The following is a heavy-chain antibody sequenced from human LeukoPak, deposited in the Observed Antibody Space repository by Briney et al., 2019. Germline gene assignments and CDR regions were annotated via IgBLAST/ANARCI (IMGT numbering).Heavy chain of an antibody. J-gene: IGHJ4*02. D-gene: IGHD6-19*01. V-gene: IGHV3-23*01. Sequence: GGSLRLSCAASGFTFSYHAMSWVRQAPGKGQEWVSAINGNGKTTYYADSVKGRFTISRDNARTTLYLQMNSLRAEDTALYYCAKDWEAVSGTATGIGYWGQGTLVTVSS. CDR1: GFTFSYHA. CDR2: INGNGKTT. CDR3: AKDWEAVSGTATGIGY.